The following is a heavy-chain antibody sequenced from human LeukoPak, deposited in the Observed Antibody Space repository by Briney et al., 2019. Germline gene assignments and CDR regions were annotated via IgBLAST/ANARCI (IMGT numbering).Heavy chain of an antibody. D-gene: IGHD2-15*01. CDR1: GFTFSSYG. J-gene: IGHJ4*02. CDR3: ANHCSGGSCFNY. CDR2: ISYDGSNK. V-gene: IGHV3-33*05. Sequence: HPGGSLRLSCAASGFTFSSYGMHWVRQAPGKGLEWVAVISYDGSNKYYADSVKGRFTISRDNSKNTLYLQMNSLRAEDTAVYYCANHCSGGSCFNYWGQGTLVTVSS.